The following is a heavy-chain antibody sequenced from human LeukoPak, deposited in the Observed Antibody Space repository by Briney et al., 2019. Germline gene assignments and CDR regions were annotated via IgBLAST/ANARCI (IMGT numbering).Heavy chain of an antibody. CDR3: AHSLYYGSGSYRTGTFDY. CDR2: TYWDDDK. V-gene: IGHV2-5*02. CDR1: GFSLSTSGVG. Sequence: SGPTLVKPTQTLTLTCTFSGFSLSTSGVGVGWIRQPPGKALEWLALTYWDDDKRYSPSLKSRLTITKDTSKNQVVLTMTNMDPVDTATYYCAHSLYYGSGSYRTGTFDYWGQGTLVTVSS. D-gene: IGHD3-10*01. J-gene: IGHJ4*02.